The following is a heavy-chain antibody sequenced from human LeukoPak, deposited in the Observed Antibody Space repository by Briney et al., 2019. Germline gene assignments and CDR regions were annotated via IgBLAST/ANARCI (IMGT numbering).Heavy chain of an antibody. J-gene: IGHJ5*02. D-gene: IGHD1-26*01. Sequence: ASVKVSCKASGYTFTSYYMHWVRQAPGQALEWMGCITPFNGNTNYAQKFQDRVTITRDMSTTTDYMELSSLRSEDTAVYYCARDNSVGDVAWWFDPWGQGTLVTVSS. CDR1: GYTFTSYY. CDR3: ARDNSVGDVAWWFDP. CDR2: ITPFNGNT. V-gene: IGHV1-46*01.